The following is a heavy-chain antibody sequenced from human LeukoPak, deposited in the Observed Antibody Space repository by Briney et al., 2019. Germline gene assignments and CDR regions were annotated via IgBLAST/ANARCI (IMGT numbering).Heavy chain of an antibody. D-gene: IGHD1-7*01. CDR3: ARHNWNYGRSLDY. V-gene: IGHV4-39*01. Sequence: SETLSPTCTVSGGSISSSSYYWGWIRQPPGKGLEWIGSIYYSGSTYYNPSLKSRVTISVDTSKNQFSLKLSSVTAADTAVYYCARHNWNYGRSLDYWGQGTLVTVSS. CDR2: IYYSGST. J-gene: IGHJ4*02. CDR1: GGSISSSSYY.